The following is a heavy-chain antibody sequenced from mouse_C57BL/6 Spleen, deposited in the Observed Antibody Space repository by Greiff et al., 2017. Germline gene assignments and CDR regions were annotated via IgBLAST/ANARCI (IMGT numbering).Heavy chain of an antibody. CDR2: INPNNGGT. V-gene: IGHV1-26*01. D-gene: IGHD1-3*01. CDR1: GYTFTDYY. Sequence: VQLQQSGPELVKPGASVKISCKASGYTFTDYYMNWVKQSHGKSLEWIGDINPNNGGTSYNQKFKGKATLTVDKSSSTAYMELRSLTSEDSAVYYCAREEVGRGIAYWGQGTLVTVSA. CDR3: AREEVGRGIAY. J-gene: IGHJ3*01.